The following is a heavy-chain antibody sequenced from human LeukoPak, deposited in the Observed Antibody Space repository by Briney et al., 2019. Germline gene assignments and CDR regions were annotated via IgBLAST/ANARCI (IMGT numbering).Heavy chain of an antibody. Sequence: PGGSLRHSCAASGFTFSSYSMSWVRQAPGEGLEWVSGISAGGGTTYYADSVKGRFTISRDKSKSTLYLQMNSLTVEDTAVYYCAKDRDGGSNTKAKGFDYWGQGTPVTVSS. V-gene: IGHV3-23*01. CDR3: AKDRDGGSNTKAKGFDY. D-gene: IGHD2-8*01. CDR2: ISAGGGTT. J-gene: IGHJ4*02. CDR1: GFTFSSYS.